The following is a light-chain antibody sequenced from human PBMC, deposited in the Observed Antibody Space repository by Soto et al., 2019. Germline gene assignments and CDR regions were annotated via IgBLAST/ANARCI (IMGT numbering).Light chain of an antibody. CDR2: EAS. CDR3: SSYSISTAYL. V-gene: IGLV2-18*02. J-gene: IGLJ1*01. CDR1: STDFVSYNR. Sequence: QSVLTQPPSVSGSPGQSVTISCTGTSTDFVSYNRVSWYQQPPGTAPKLIIYEASNRPSGVPDRFSGSKSGNTASLTISGLQAADEADYFCSSYSISTAYLFGTGTKVTVL.